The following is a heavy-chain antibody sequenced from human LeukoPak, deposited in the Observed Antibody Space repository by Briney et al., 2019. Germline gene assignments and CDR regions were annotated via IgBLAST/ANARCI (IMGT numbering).Heavy chain of an antibody. CDR2: ISWNSGSI. CDR1: GFTFDDYA. D-gene: IGHD3-16*01. J-gene: IGHJ3*02. V-gene: IGHV3-9*03. Sequence: GGSLRLSCAASGFTFDDYAMHWVRQAPGKGLEWVSGISWNSGSIGYADSVKGRFTISRDNAKNSLYLQMNSLRAEDMALYYCAKVGYVTDAFDIWGQGTMVTVSS. CDR3: AKVGYVTDAFDI.